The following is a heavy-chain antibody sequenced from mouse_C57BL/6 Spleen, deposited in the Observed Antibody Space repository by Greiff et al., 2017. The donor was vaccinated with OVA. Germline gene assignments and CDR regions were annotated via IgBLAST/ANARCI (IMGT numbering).Heavy chain of an antibody. V-gene: IGHV3-1*01. CDR2: ISYSGST. J-gene: IGHJ1*03. D-gene: IGHD2-2*01. Sequence: EVQLQESGPGMVKPSQSLSLTCTVTGYSITSGYDWHWIRHFPGNKLEWMGYISYSGSTNYNPSLKSRISITHDTSKNHFFLKLNSVTTEDTATYYCARAGYKYWYFDVWGTGTTVTVSS. CDR1: GYSITSGYD. CDR3: ARAGYKYWYFDV.